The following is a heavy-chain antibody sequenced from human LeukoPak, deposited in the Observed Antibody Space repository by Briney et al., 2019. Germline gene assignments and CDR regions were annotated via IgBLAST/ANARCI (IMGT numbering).Heavy chain of an antibody. D-gene: IGHD3/OR15-3a*01. Sequence: GGSLRLSCPASGFIFSSYSMNWVRQAPGKGLEWVSYISSSSSTIYYADSVKGRLTISRDNAKNSLYLQMNSLRADDTAVYYCARQTGSGLFILPGGQGTLVTVYS. CDR3: ARQTGSGLFILP. J-gene: IGHJ4*02. CDR1: GFIFSSYS. V-gene: IGHV3-48*01. CDR2: ISSSSSTI.